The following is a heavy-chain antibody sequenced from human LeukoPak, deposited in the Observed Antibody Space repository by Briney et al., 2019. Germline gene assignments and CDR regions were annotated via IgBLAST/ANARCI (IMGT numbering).Heavy chain of an antibody. D-gene: IGHD3-22*01. Sequence: SVKVSCKASGGTFSSYAISWVRQAPGQGLEWMGGIIPIFGTANYAQKSQGRVTITADKSTSIAYMELSSLRSEDTAVYYCARVRSSGLPDAFDIWGQGTMVTVSS. CDR2: IIPIFGTA. CDR3: ARVRSSGLPDAFDI. CDR1: GGTFSSYA. J-gene: IGHJ3*02. V-gene: IGHV1-69*06.